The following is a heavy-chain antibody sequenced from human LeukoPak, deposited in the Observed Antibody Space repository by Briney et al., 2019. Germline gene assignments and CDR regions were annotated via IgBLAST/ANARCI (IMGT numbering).Heavy chain of an antibody. CDR1: GYTFTDYY. CDR2: ISPNSGGT. CDR3: ATMGATNFDH. V-gene: IGHV1-2*02. J-gene: IGHJ4*02. D-gene: IGHD1-26*01. Sequence: ASVKVSCKASGYTFTDYYMHWVRQAPGQGLEWLGWISPNSGGTSYAQKFQGRVTMTRDTSISTAYMEVSRLRSDDTAVYYCATMGATNFDHWGQGTLVTVSS.